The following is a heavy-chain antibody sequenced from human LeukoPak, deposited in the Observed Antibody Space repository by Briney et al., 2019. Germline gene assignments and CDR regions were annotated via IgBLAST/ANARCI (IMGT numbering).Heavy chain of an antibody. D-gene: IGHD2-21*02. CDR1: GGSISNYY. CDR2: IYYSGST. J-gene: IGHJ3*02. V-gene: IGHV4-59*01. CDR3: ARWRYCGGDCYPSAFDI. Sequence: SETLSLTCTVSGGSISNYYWSWIRQPPGKGLEWIGYIYYSGSTNYNPSLKSRVTISVDTSKNQFSLKLSSVTAADTAVYYCARWRYCGGDCYPSAFDIWGQGTMVTVSS.